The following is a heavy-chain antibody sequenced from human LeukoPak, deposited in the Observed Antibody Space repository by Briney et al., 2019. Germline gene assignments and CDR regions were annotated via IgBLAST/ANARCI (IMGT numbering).Heavy chain of an antibody. CDR2: IKTDGRST. J-gene: IGHJ4*02. V-gene: IGHV3-74*01. CDR3: ARDLEVTTTLDY. D-gene: IGHD4-17*01. CDR1: GFTFRSYW. Sequence: GGSLRLSCAASGFTFRSYWMHWVRQAPGKGLVWVSRIKTDGRSTSYADSVKGRFTISRDNAKNTLYLQMNSLRAEDTAVYYCARDLEVTTTLDYWSQGTLVTVSS.